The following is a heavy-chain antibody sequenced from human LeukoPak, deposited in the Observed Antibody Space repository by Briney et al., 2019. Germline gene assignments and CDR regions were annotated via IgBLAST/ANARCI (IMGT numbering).Heavy chain of an antibody. Sequence: SETLSLTCSVSVGSIRSYYSSWIRQPPGEGREWLGYTFHTGRTSYNPSFKSRVTISLDTSKNQVSLKVTSVTAADTAVYYCVSSSGYDSAVFFPHWGQGTLLTVSS. CDR2: TFHTGRT. J-gene: IGHJ1*01. CDR3: VSSSGYDSAVFFPH. CDR1: VGSIRSYY. D-gene: IGHD5-12*01. V-gene: IGHV4-59*12.